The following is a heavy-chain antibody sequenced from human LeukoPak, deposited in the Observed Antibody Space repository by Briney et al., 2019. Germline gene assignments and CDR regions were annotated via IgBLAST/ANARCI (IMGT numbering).Heavy chain of an antibody. D-gene: IGHD1-26*01. V-gene: IGHV3-7*01. CDR3: ARAGVTYYDIAFDI. Sequence: PGGSLRLSCAASGFTFSSYWMSWVRQAPGKGLEWVANIKQDGSEKYYVDSVKGRFTISRDNAKNSLYLQMNSLRAEDTAVYYCARAGVTYYDIAFDIWGQGTMVTVSS. J-gene: IGHJ3*02. CDR1: GFTFSSYW. CDR2: IKQDGSEK.